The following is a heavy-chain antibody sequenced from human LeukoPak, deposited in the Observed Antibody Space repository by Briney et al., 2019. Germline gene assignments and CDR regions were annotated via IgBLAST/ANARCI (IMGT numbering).Heavy chain of an antibody. D-gene: IGHD4-17*01. CDR2: ISKSGNNT. J-gene: IGHJ4*02. V-gene: IGHV3-23*05. CDR1: GFTFSSYA. Sequence: GGSLRLSCAASGFTFSSYAMTWVRQAPGKGLEWVSGISKSGNNTYYADSVAGRLTISRDNSKNTLYLQMNSLRADDTAVYYCAAAVTTGRAEHYWGQGTLVTVPS. CDR3: AAAVTTGRAEHY.